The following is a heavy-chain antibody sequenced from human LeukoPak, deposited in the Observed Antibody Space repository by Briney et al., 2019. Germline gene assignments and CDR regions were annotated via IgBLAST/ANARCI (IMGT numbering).Heavy chain of an antibody. V-gene: IGHV3-74*01. CDR3: ARWRGFSYGWQAFDI. D-gene: IGHD5-18*01. CDR2: TNSDGSVT. CDR1: GFTFSTYW. J-gene: IGHJ3*02. Sequence: QAGGSLRLSCAGSGFTFSTYWMHWLRQAPGKGLLWVSRTNSDGSVTSYADSVKGRFSISRDNAKNTVYLQMNSLRAEDTAVYYCARWRGFSYGWQAFDIWGQGTLVTVSS.